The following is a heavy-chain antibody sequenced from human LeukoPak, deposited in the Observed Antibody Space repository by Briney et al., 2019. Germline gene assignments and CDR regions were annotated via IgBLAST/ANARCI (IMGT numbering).Heavy chain of an antibody. CDR3: AKENGGASSGPYVDY. Sequence: PGGSLRLSCAASEFTFSNSAMSWVRQAPGKGLEWVSAISGGGDKTWHKDSVKGRFTISRDNSKNMLYMQMDSLRAEDTAVYYCAKENGGASSGPYVDYWGQGTLVTVSS. CDR1: EFTFSNSA. V-gene: IGHV3-23*01. CDR2: ISGGGDKT. J-gene: IGHJ4*02. D-gene: IGHD6-19*01.